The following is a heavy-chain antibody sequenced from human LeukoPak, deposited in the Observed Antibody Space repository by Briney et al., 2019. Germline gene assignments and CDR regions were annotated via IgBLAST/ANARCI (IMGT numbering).Heavy chain of an antibody. CDR1: GGSISSSSYY. Sequence: SETLSLTCTVSGGSISSSSYYWGWIRQPPGKGLEWIGSIYYSGSTCYNPSLKSRVTISVDTSKNQFSLKLSSVTAADTAVYYCARRVLEVDAFDIWGQGTMVTVSS. D-gene: IGHD1-1*01. V-gene: IGHV4-39*07. J-gene: IGHJ3*02. CDR3: ARRVLEVDAFDI. CDR2: IYYSGST.